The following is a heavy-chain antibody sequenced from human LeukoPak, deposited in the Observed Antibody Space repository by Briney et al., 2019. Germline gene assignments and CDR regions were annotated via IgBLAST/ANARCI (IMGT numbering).Heavy chain of an antibody. V-gene: IGHV4-39*01. D-gene: IGHD3-22*01. CDR1: GGSISSSSYY. J-gene: IGHJ4*02. CDR2: IYYNGRT. CDR3: AGGYYDSSVYFDY. Sequence: SETLSLTCTVSGGSISSSSYYWGWIRQPPGKGLEWIGTIYYNGRTLYNPSFKSRVTISVDTSKNQFSLKLSSLTAADTAVYYCAGGYYDSSVYFDYWGQGTLVTVSS.